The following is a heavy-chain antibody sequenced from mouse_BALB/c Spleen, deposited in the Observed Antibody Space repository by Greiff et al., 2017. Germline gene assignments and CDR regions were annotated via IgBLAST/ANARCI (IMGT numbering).Heavy chain of an antibody. J-gene: IGHJ4*01. V-gene: IGHV1-69*02. Sequence: VQLHQPGAELVRPGASVKLSCKASGYTFTSYWINWVKQRPGHGLEWIGNIYPSDSYTNYNQKFKDKATLTVDTSSSTAYMQLSIPTSEDSAVYYCTSVGFITTAKYAMDDWGQGTTVTVSS. CDR2: IYPSDSYT. D-gene: IGHD1-2*01. CDR1: GYTFTSYW. CDR3: TSVGFITTAKYAMDD.